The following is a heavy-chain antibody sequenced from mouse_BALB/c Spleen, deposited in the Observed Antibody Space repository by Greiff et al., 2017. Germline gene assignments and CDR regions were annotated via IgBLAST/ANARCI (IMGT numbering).Heavy chain of an antibody. J-gene: IGHJ4*01. CDR2: ISYDGSN. CDR1: GYSITSGYY. V-gene: IGHV3-6*02. CDR3: ARDEEGYAMDY. Sequence: DVHLVESGPGLVKPSQSLSLTCSVTGYSITSGYYWNWIRQFPGNKLEWMSYISYDGSNNYNPSLKNRISITRDTSKNQFFLKLNSVTTEDTATYYCARDEEGYAMDYWGQGTSVTVSS.